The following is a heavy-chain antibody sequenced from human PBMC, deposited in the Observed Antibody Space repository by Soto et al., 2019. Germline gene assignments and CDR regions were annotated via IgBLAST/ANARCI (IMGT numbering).Heavy chain of an antibody. CDR1: VCTFSSYA. D-gene: IGHD6-25*01. J-gene: IGHJ4*02. CDR3: ANERHGYNHERYSDY. CDR2: ISGSGGST. V-gene: IGHV3-23*01. Sequence: PVGSLRLSCASSVCTFSSYAMSCVRQSPGKWLEWVSAISGSGGSTYYADSVKGRFTISRDNSKNTLYMQMNSLRAEDTAVYYCANERHGYNHERYSDYWGQGTLVRVSS.